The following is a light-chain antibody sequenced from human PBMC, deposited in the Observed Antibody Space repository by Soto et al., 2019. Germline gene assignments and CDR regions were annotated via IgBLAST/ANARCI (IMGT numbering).Light chain of an antibody. CDR2: AAS. J-gene: IGKJ4*01. CDR3: QQSYTAPLT. CDR1: QSLLFSSNNKNY. Sequence: DIVITQSPASLAVSLGERSTINCNSSQSLLFSSNNKNYLGWYQQKPGKAPNLLIFAASTLQSGVPSRFSGSGSGTDFTLTIRSLQPEDFATYYCQQSYTAPLTFGGGTKVDIK. V-gene: IGKV4-1*01.